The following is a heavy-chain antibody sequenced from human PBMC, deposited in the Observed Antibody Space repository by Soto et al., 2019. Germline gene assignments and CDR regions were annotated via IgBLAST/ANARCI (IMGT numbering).Heavy chain of an antibody. CDR3: ASQHYYDSSGYYVVY. CDR2: IHYSGST. J-gene: IGHJ4*02. CDR1: GGSLSSNIYY. D-gene: IGHD3-22*01. Sequence: PSETLSLTCPVSGGSLSSNIYYWGWLRQPPGKGLEWIGNIHYSGSTYYDSSLKSRVTISVDTSKNQFSLKLSSVTAADTAVYYCASQHYYDSSGYYVVYWGQGTLVTVS. V-gene: IGHV4-39*01.